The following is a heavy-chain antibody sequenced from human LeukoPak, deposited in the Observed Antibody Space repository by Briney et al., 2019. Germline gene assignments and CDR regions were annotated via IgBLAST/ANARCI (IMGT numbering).Heavy chain of an antibody. CDR3: ASSMQLDWYYYFDY. D-gene: IGHD6-6*01. J-gene: IGHJ4*02. Sequence: ASVKVSCKASGGTFSSYAISWVRQAPGQGLEWMGGIIPIFGTANYAQKFQGRVTITTDESTSTAYMELSSLRSEDTAVYYCASSMQLDWYYYFDYWGQGTLVTVSS. CDR2: IIPIFGTA. CDR1: GGTFSSYA. V-gene: IGHV1-69*05.